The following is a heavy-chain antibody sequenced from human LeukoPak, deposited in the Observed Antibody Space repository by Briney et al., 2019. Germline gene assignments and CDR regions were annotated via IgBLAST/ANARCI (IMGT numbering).Heavy chain of an antibody. J-gene: IGHJ3*02. CDR3: ARDGSTYYYDSSGYLVYAFDI. V-gene: IGHV3-21*01. CDR2: ISSSSSYI. Sequence: PGGSLRLSCAASGITFSSYSMNWVRQAPGKGLEWVSSISSSSSYIYYADSVKGRFTISRDNAKNSLYLQMNSLRAEDTAVYYCARDGSTYYYDSSGYLVYAFDIWGQGTMVTVSS. D-gene: IGHD3-22*01. CDR1: GITFSSYS.